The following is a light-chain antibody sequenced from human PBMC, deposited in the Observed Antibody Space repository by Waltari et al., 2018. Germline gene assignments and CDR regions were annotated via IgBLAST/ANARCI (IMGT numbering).Light chain of an antibody. CDR1: QSVFYNSNNKHS. J-gene: IGKJ2*03. CDR2: WAS. Sequence: DIVMTQSPDSLAVSRGERATSTCKSSQSVFYNSNNKHSLAGYQQKVGPPPKLLIYWASSRESGVPDRFSGSVSGTDFTLTISSLQAEDEAVYYCQQYYTAPYSFGQGTKLEIK. CDR3: QQYYTAPYS. V-gene: IGKV4-1*01.